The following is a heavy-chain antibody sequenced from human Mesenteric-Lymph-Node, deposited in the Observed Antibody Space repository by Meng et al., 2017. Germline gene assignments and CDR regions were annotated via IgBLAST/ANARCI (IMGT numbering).Heavy chain of an antibody. CDR2: MNPNSGNT. CDR1: GYTFTSYD. D-gene: IGHD6-13*01. Sequence: ASVKVSCKASGYTFTSYDINWVRQATGQGLEWMGWMNPNSGNTGYAQKFQGRVTMTRNTSISTAYMELSSLRSEDTAVYYCARVRSSIAAAGSRTRVFDIWGQGTMVTVSS. V-gene: IGHV1-8*01. CDR3: ARVRSSIAAAGSRTRVFDI. J-gene: IGHJ3*02.